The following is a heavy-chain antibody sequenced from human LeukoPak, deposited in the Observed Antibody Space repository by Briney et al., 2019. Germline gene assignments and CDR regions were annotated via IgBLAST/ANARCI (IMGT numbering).Heavy chain of an antibody. CDR1: GYTFTGCY. CDR3: ARVDSSSWDCYFDY. V-gene: IGHV1-2*02. Sequence: ASVKVSCKASGYTFTGCYMHWVRQAPGQGLEWMGWINPNSGGTNYAQKFQGRVTMTRDTSISTAYMELSRLRSDDTAVYYCARVDSSSWDCYFDYWGQGTLVTVSS. CDR2: INPNSGGT. J-gene: IGHJ4*02. D-gene: IGHD6-13*01.